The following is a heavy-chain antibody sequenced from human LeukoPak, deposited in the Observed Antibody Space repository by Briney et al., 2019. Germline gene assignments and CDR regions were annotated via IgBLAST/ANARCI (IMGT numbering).Heavy chain of an antibody. D-gene: IGHD5-24*01. V-gene: IGHV3-53*01. CDR2: IYSRGST. J-gene: IGHJ4*02. Sequence: PGGSLRLSCAASGFTFSSYAMSWVRQAPGKGLECVSFIYSRGSTYYADSVKGRFTISRDNAKNTLYLQMNSLRAEDTAVYYCATRRDGDNLGYFDYWGQGTLVTVSS. CDR1: GFTFSSYA. CDR3: ATRRDGDNLGYFDY.